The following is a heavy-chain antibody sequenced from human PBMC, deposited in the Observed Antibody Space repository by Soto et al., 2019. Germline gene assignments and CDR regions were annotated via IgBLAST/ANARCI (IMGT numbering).Heavy chain of an antibody. CDR1: GGIFSTYA. J-gene: IGHJ4*02. CDR2: IIPLFGTP. D-gene: IGHD3-10*01. V-gene: IGHV1-69*01. CDR3: ARDRDDYGSGNYYNRIDF. Sequence: QVQLVQSGAEVKKPGSSVKVSCKASGGIFSTYAISWLRQAPGQGLEWMGGIIPLFGTPNYAQRFQGRVTITAELSTSTAYMELSRLRSEDTAVYYCARDRDDYGSGNYYNRIDFWGQGTLVTVSS.